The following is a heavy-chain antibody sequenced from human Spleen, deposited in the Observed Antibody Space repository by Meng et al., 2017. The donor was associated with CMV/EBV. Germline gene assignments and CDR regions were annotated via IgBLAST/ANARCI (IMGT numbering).Heavy chain of an antibody. V-gene: IGHV2-5*01. CDR1: DYSLSTTGAG. J-gene: IGHJ4*02. CDR3: ALFPLRTYGVDGLPDS. Sequence: CGPMLVNPTPRRMLTCRLSDYSLSTTGAGVGWIRQPPGKALEWLALIYWNDDKRYSPSLKSRLTITKDTYKNHVVLTMTNMAPVDTATYHCALFPLRTYGVDGLPDSWGQGTLVTVSS. CDR2: IYWNDDK. D-gene: IGHD2-8*01.